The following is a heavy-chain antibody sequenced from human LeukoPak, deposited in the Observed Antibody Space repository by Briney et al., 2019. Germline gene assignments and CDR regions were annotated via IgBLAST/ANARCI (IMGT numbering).Heavy chain of an antibody. Sequence: TGGSLRLSCAASGFTFSSYGMHWVRQAPGKGLEWVAFIRYDGSKEYYADSVKGRFTISRDNSKNTLYLQMNGLKTEDTAVYYCAKDSRYYYVDYWGQGTLVTVSS. CDR1: GFTFSSYG. CDR2: IRYDGSKE. V-gene: IGHV3-30*02. D-gene: IGHD1-14*01. CDR3: AKDSRYYYVDY. J-gene: IGHJ4*02.